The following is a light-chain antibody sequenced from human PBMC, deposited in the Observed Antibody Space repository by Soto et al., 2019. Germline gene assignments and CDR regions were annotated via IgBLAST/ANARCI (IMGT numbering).Light chain of an antibody. J-gene: IGLJ1*01. CDR1: SSDVGGSNY. CDR2: DVS. V-gene: IGLV2-14*01. Sequence: QSALTQPASVSGSPGQSITISCTGTSSDVGGSNYVSWDQQHPGKAPKLMIYDVSNRPSGVSNRFSGSKSGNTASLTISGLQAEDEADYYCSSYTSSSTLLYVFGTGTKLTVL. CDR3: SSYTSSSTLLYV.